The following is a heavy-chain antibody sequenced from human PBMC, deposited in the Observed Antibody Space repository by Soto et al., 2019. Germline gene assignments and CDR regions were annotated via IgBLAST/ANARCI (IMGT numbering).Heavy chain of an antibody. D-gene: IGHD3-9*01. J-gene: IGHJ4*02. CDR2: IYYSGST. CDR3: ARDSEYYDILTGYYSLGLFDY. CDR1: GGSISSYY. Sequence: SETLSLTCTVSGGSISSYYWSWIRQPPGKGLEWIGYIYYSGSTNYNPSLKSRVTISVDTSKNQFSLKLSSVTAADTAVYYCARDSEYYDILTGYYSLGLFDYWGQGTLVTVSS. V-gene: IGHV4-59*01.